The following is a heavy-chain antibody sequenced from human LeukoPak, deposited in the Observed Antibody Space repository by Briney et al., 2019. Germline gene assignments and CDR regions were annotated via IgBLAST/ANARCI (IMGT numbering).Heavy chain of an antibody. D-gene: IGHD6-6*01. CDR2: INPNSGGT. CDR1: GYTFTGYY. J-gene: IGHJ4*02. Sequence: ASVKVSCKASGYTFTGYYMHWVRQAPGQGLEWMGWINPNSGGTNYAQKFQGRVTMTRDTSISTAYMELSRLRFDDTAVYYCARPRGYSSSDFDYWGQGTLVTVSS. CDR3: ARPRGYSSSDFDY. V-gene: IGHV1-2*02.